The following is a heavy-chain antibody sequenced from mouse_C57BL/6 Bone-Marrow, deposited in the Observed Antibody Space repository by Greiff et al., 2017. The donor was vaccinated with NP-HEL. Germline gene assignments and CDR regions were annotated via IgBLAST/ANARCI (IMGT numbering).Heavy chain of an antibody. D-gene: IGHD1-1*01. CDR1: GFTFSSYG. Sequence: LVASGGDLVKPGGSLKLSCAASGFTFSSYGMSWVRQTPDKRLEWVATISSGGSYTYYPDSVKGRFTISRDNAKNTLYLQMSSLKSEDTAMYYCARQGGLLHDYWGQGTTLTVSS. CDR2: ISSGGSYT. J-gene: IGHJ2*01. V-gene: IGHV5-6*01. CDR3: ARQGGLLHDY.